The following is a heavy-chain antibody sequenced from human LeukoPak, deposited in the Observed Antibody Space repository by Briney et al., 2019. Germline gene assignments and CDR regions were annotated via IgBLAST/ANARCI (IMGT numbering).Heavy chain of an antibody. CDR1: GFTFSSYA. D-gene: IGHD6-13*01. CDR3: AKSYSSSWYYFDY. V-gene: IGHV3-23*01. J-gene: IGHJ4*02. Sequence: GGSLRLSCAASGFTFSSYAMHWVRQAPGKGLEWVSTISGGGTGTYYADSVKGRFTISRDNSENTLYLQMNSLRADDTAVYYCAKSYSSSWYYFDYWGQGTLVTVSS. CDR2: ISGGGTGT.